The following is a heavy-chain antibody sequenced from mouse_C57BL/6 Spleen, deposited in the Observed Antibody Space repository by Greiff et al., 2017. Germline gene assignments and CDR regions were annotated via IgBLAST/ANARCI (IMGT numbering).Heavy chain of an antibody. V-gene: IGHV1-19*01. CDR2: INPYNGGT. CDR3: ARRATGFDY. J-gene: IGHJ2*01. CDR1: GYTFTDYY. Sequence: VQLKQSGPVLVKPGASVKMSCKASGYTFTDYYMNWVKQSHGKSLEWIGVINPYNGGTSYNQKFKGKATLTVDKSSSTAYMELNSLTSDDSAVYYCARRATGFDYWGHGTTLTVSS. D-gene: IGHD3-1*01.